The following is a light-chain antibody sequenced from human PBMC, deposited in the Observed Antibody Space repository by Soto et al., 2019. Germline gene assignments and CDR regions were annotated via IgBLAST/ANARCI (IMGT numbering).Light chain of an antibody. CDR3: QQYNSYPYT. J-gene: IGKJ2*01. V-gene: IGKV1-5*03. Sequence: DLQLTQSPSTLSASVGDRVTITCRASQSISSWLAWYQQIPGKAPKLLIYKASSLESGVPSRFSGSGSGTEFTLTISSLQPDDFATYYCQQYNSYPYTFGQGTKLEIK. CDR2: KAS. CDR1: QSISSW.